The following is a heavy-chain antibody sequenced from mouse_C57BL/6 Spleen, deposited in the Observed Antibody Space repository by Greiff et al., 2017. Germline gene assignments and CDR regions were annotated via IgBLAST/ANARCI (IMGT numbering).Heavy chain of an antibody. V-gene: IGHV5-9*01. CDR2: ISGGGGNT. CDR1: GFTFSSYT. D-gene: IGHD1-1*01. J-gene: IGHJ2*01. CDR3: ARHWNYGSSPEY. Sequence: EVKLVESGGGLVKPGGSLKLSCAASGFTFSSYTMSWVRQTPETRLEWVATISGGGGNTYYPDSVKGRFTISRDNAKNTLYLQMSSLRSEDTALYYCARHWNYGSSPEYWGQGTTLTVAS.